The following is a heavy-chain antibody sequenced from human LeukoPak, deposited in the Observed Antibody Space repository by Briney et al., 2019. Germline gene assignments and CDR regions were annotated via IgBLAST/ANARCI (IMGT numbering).Heavy chain of an antibody. CDR3: AKDEFGTIGN. D-gene: IGHD3-10*01. Sequence: GGSLRLSCVASGFTFGSFGKHWVRQAPGKGLEWVAVISYDGSNKYYADSVKGRFTISRDNSKNTLYLQMNSLRAEDTAIYYCAKDEFGTIGNWGQGALVTVSS. V-gene: IGHV3-30*18. CDR2: ISYDGSNK. J-gene: IGHJ4*02. CDR1: GFTFGSFG.